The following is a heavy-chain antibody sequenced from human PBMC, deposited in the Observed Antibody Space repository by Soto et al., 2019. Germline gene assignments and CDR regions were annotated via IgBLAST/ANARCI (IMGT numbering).Heavy chain of an antibody. Sequence: QVQLVQSGAEVKKPGSSVKVSCKASGGTFSSYAISWVRQAPGQGLEWMGGIIPIFGTANYAQKFQGRVTITADESTSTAYMELSSMSCEDPAVYYCARDRRGSYYFAYWGQGALVTVSS. CDR3: ARDRRGSYYFAY. CDR2: IIPIFGTA. CDR1: GGTFSSYA. J-gene: IGHJ4*02. D-gene: IGHD1-26*01. V-gene: IGHV1-69*12.